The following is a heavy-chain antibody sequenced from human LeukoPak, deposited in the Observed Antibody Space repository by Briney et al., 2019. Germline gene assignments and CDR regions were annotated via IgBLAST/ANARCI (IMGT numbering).Heavy chain of an antibody. J-gene: IGHJ4*02. V-gene: IGHV1-2*02. D-gene: IGHD3-10*01. CDR1: GYTFTGYY. CDR3: ARNAVRGVNGDY. Sequence: GSVKVSCKASGYTFTGYYMHWVRQAPGQGLEWMGWIDPNRGGTNYAQKFQGRVTMTRDTSISTAYMELSRLRSDDTAVYYCARNAVRGVNGDYWGQGTLVTVSS. CDR2: IDPNRGGT.